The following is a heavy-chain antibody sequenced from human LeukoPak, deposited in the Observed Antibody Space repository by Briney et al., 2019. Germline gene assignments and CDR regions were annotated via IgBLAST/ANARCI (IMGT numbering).Heavy chain of an antibody. CDR3: ARPALYCSSTVCPPYMDV. CDR1: GYSFISQR. Sequence: GESPKISCRGSGYSFISQRIGGVRQMPGKGLEWMGIIYPADSDTKYSPSFQGQVTISVDKSISTAYLQWSSLKASDTATYYCARPALYCSSTVCPPYMDVWGKGTTVTVSS. V-gene: IGHV5-51*01. D-gene: IGHD2-2*01. CDR2: IYPADSDT. J-gene: IGHJ6*03.